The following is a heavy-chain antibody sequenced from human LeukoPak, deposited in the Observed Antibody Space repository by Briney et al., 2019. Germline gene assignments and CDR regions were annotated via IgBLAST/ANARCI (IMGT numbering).Heavy chain of an antibody. CDR1: GFTFSTYW. D-gene: IGHD6-13*01. J-gene: IGHJ4*02. Sequence: PGGSLRLSCAASGFTFSTYWMSWVRQAPGKGLEWVADIKQDGSEKYYVDSVKGRFTIFRDNAKNSMYLQMNSLRAEDTAVYYCVSGHWYHDYWGQGTLVTVSS. V-gene: IGHV3-7*01. CDR2: IKQDGSEK. CDR3: VSGHWYHDY.